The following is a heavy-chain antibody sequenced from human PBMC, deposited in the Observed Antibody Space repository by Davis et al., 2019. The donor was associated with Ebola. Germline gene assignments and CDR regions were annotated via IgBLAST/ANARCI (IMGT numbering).Heavy chain of an antibody. V-gene: IGHV4-59*01. Sequence: PGGSLRLSCTVSGGSISSYYWSWIRQPPGKGLEWIGYIYNSGSTNYNPSLKSRVSISVDTSKNQFSLKLSSVTAADTAVYYCARDLITMVRGVAPSYGMDVWGQGTTVTVSS. CDR1: GGSISSYY. D-gene: IGHD3-10*01. J-gene: IGHJ6*02. CDR2: IYNSGST. CDR3: ARDLITMVRGVAPSYGMDV.